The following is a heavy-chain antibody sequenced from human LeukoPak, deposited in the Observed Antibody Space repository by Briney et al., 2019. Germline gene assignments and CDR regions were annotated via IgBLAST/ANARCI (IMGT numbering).Heavy chain of an antibody. V-gene: IGHV3-53*01. J-gene: IGHJ6*02. Sequence: PGGSLRLSCAASGFTVSSNYMSWVCQAPGKGLEWVSVVYRGGSTYYADSVKGRFTISRDNSKNTLYLQMNSLRAEDTAVYYCARDLSYYGMDVWGQGTTVTVSS. CDR3: ARDLSYYGMDV. CDR2: VYRGGST. CDR1: GFTVSSNY. D-gene: IGHD2/OR15-2a*01.